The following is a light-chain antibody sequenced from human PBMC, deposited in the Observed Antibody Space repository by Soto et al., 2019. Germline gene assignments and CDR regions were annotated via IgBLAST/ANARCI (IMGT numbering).Light chain of an antibody. Sequence: ETVLTQSPATLSAFLGERATLSCRSSQSVTSKLAWYQQKPGQAPRLVIYGAYSRATGIPARFSGSGSGTEFTITISSLQSEDFAVYYCHQYNNWPLTFGQGTKVDI. CDR3: HQYNNWPLT. J-gene: IGKJ1*01. CDR2: GAY. CDR1: QSVTSK. V-gene: IGKV3-15*01.